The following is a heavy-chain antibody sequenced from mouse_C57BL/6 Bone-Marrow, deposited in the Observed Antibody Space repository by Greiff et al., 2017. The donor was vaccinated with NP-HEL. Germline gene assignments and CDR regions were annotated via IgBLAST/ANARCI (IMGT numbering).Heavy chain of an antibody. D-gene: IGHD1-1*01. Sequence: QVQLQQPGTELVKPGASVKLSCKASGYTFTSYWMHWVKQRPGQGLAWIGNINPSNGGTNYNEKFKSKATLTVAQSSSTAYMQLSSLTSEDSAVYYCARMNYNGSNAMDYWGQGTSVTVSS. J-gene: IGHJ4*01. CDR2: INPSNGGT. CDR1: GYTFTSYW. CDR3: ARMNYNGSNAMDY. V-gene: IGHV1-53*01.